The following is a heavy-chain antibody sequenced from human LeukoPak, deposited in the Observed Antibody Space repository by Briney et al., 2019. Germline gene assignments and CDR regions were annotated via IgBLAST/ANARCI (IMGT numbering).Heavy chain of an antibody. Sequence: PGGALRLSCAVSGFTVSGNYMSWVRQAPGKGLEWVSVIYSGGTTYYADSVKGRFTISRDNSKNTLYLQMNNLRGEDTAVYYGARLDFGDYGVYFFDYWGQGTLVTVSS. J-gene: IGHJ4*02. CDR2: IYSGGTT. D-gene: IGHD4-17*01. CDR3: ARLDFGDYGVYFFDY. CDR1: GFTVSGNY. V-gene: IGHV3-53*01.